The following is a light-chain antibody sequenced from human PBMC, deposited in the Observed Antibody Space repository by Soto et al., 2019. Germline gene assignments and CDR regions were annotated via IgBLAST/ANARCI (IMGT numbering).Light chain of an antibody. CDR3: SSYTTSATLIV. Sequence: QSVLTQPASVSGSPGQSITIFCTGTSSDVGGYNYVSWYKQHPGTAPKLMIYDVSIRPSGVSNRFSGSKSGNTASLTISGLQDEDEADYYCSSYTTSATLIVFGTGTKLTVL. CDR1: SSDVGGYNY. CDR2: DVS. J-gene: IGLJ1*01. V-gene: IGLV2-14*01.